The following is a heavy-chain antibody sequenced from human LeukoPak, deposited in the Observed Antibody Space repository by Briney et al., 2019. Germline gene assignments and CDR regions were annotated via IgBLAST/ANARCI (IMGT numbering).Heavy chain of an antibody. J-gene: IGHJ5*02. CDR2: IYHSGST. CDR1: GYSLSSGYY. D-gene: IGHD6-19*01. Sequence: PSEPLSLTCAVSGYSLSSGYYWGLIRPPPGKGLEWIGSIYHSGSTYYNPSLKSRVPISVDTSKHQFSLKLSSVTAADTAVYYCARLREVAGTGDYFNWFDPWGQGTLVTVSS. CDR3: ARLREVAGTGDYFNWFDP. V-gene: IGHV4-38-2*01.